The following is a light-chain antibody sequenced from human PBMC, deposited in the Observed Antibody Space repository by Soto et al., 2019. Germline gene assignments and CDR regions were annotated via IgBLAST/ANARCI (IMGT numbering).Light chain of an antibody. Sequence: EIVMTQSPATLSVSPGERATLSCRASQSVSSDLAWYQQKPGQAPRLLIYGASTRATDIPATFSGSGSGTEFTLTISSLQSEDFAVYYCQQYNNWPPVTCGGGTKVDI. CDR1: QSVSSD. J-gene: IGKJ4*01. CDR2: GAS. CDR3: QQYNNWPPVT. V-gene: IGKV3-15*01.